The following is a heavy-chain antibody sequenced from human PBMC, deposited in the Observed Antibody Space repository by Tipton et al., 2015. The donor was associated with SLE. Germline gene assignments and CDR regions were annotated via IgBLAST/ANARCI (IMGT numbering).Heavy chain of an antibody. J-gene: IGHJ5*02. CDR1: GGSISSSSYY. Sequence: TLSLTCTVSGGSISSSSYYWGWIRQPPGKGLEWIGNIYYSGSTYYNPSLKSRVTISVDTSKNQFSLKLSSVTAADTAVYYCARRGASVWQQLPHPWFDPWGQGTLVTVSS. D-gene: IGHD6-13*01. V-gene: IGHV4-39*01. CDR2: IYYSGST. CDR3: ARRGASVWQQLPHPWFDP.